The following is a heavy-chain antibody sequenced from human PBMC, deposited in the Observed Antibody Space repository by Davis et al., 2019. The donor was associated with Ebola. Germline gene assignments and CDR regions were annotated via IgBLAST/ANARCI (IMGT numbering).Heavy chain of an antibody. J-gene: IGHJ6*02. D-gene: IGHD5-18*01. CDR3: ARVRQDGYFANYYYYYGMDV. CDR2: IWYDGSNK. CDR1: GFTFSSYG. Sequence: GGSLRLSCAASGFTFSSYGMHWVRQAPGKGLEWVAVIWYDGSNKYYADSVKGRFTISRDNSKNTLYLQMNSLRAEDTAVYYCARVRQDGYFANYYYYYGMDVWGQGTTVTVSS. V-gene: IGHV3-33*01.